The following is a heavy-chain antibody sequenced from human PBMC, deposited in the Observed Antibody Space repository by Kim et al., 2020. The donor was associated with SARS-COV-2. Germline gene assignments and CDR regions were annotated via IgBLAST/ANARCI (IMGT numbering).Heavy chain of an antibody. CDR3: ARIRGGYYYYYYGMDV. V-gene: IGHV1-8*01. D-gene: IGHD5-12*01. J-gene: IGHJ6*02. Sequence: KFQGRVTMTRNTSISTAYMELSSLRSEDTAVYYCARIRGGYYYYYYGMDVWGQGTTVTVSS.